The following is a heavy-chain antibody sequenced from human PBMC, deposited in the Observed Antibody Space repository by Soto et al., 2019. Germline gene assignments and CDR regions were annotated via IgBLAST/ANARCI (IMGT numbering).Heavy chain of an antibody. Sequence: EVQLVESGGGLVQPGGSLRLSCAASGFTFSSYSMNWVRQAPGKGLEWVSYISSSSSTIYYADSVKGRFTISRDNAKNSLYLQMNRLRGEDTAVYYCAREVYDFCSGEHDAFDIWGQGTIVTFAA. CDR2: ISSSSSTI. CDR1: GFTFSSYS. J-gene: IGHJ3*02. D-gene: IGHD3-3*01. CDR3: AREVYDFCSGEHDAFDI. V-gene: IGHV3-48*01.